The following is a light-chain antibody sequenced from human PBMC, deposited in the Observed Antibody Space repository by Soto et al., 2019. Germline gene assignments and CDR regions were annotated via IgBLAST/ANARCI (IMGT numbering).Light chain of an antibody. Sequence: QSVLTQPAPVSWAPGQSITISCTGNSTVVGSYKLVSWYQQHPGRAPKLMIYEVNKRPSGPSDRFSGSKSGNTASLTISGLQADDEADYYCFSYAGSGTYVFGTGTKVTVL. CDR2: EVN. V-gene: IGLV2-23*02. J-gene: IGLJ1*01. CDR1: STVVGSYKL. CDR3: FSYAGSGTYV.